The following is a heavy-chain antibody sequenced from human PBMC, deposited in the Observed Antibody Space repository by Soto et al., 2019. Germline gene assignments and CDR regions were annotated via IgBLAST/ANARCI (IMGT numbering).Heavy chain of an antibody. Sequence: QVQLVESGGGVVQPGRSLRLSCAASGFTFSSYGMHWVRQAPGKGLEWVAVIWYDGSNKYYADSVKGRFTISRDNSKNTXXXXXXXXXXXXXXXXXXXXXXXXDSSXYYYSFDYXXXGXXXTVSX. CDR2: IWYDGSNK. CDR3: XXXXXXDSSXYYYSFDY. D-gene: IGHD3-22*01. J-gene: IGHJ4*01. V-gene: IGHV3-33*01. CDR1: GFTFSSYG.